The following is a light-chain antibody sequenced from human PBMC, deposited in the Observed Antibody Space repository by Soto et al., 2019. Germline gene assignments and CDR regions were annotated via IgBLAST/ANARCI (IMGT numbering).Light chain of an antibody. V-gene: IGKV3-15*01. CDR3: QQYNNWPPWT. J-gene: IGKJ1*01. CDR2: GAS. CDR1: QSVSSN. Sequence: EIVMTQSPATLSVSPGERATLSCRASQSVSSNLAWYQQKPGQAPRPLIYGASMRATGIPARFSGSGSGTELTLPISSLQSEDFAVYYCQQYNNWPPWTFGQGTKVEIK.